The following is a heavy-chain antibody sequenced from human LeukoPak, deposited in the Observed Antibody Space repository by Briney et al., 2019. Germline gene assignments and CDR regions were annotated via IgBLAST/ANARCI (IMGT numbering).Heavy chain of an antibody. Sequence: EASVTVSCKASGGTFSSYAISWVRQAPGQGLEWMGGIIPNFGTANYAQKFQGRVTITADESTSTAYMELSSLRSEDTAVYYCARGVVPAAIGCWFDPWGQGTLVTVSS. CDR2: IIPNFGTA. V-gene: IGHV1-69*13. CDR1: GGTFSSYA. J-gene: IGHJ5*02. D-gene: IGHD2-2*01. CDR3: ARGVVPAAIGCWFDP.